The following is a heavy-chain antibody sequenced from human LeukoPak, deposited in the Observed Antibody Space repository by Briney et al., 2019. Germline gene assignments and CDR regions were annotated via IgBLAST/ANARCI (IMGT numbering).Heavy chain of an antibody. CDR2: IWNDGSKK. V-gene: IGHV3-33*01. D-gene: IGHD2-2*01. J-gene: IGHJ4*02. CDR3: ARDDCSSPSCYGY. Sequence: GGSLRLSCAASGFNFRFYVMHWVRQAPGKGLDCVAVIWNDGSKKSYADSVKGRFTISRDNSMNTLYLQMNSLRVEDTAVYYCARDDCSSPSCYGYWGQGTLVAVSS. CDR1: GFNFRFYV.